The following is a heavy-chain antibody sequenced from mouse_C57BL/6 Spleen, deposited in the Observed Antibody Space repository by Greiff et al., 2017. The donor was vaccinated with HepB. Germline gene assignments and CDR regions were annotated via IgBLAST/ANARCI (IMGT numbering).Heavy chain of an antibody. D-gene: IGHD2-5*01. Sequence: QVQLKESGPGLVAPSQSLSITCTVSGFSLTSYGVSWVRQPPGKGLEWLGVKWGDGSTNFHSPLISRLSISKDNSKSQVYLKLNSLQTDDTATYYCANYYSSYVYYAMDYWGQGTSVTVSS. CDR1: GFSLTSYG. V-gene: IGHV2-3*01. J-gene: IGHJ4*01. CDR3: ANYYSSYVYYAMDY. CDR2: KWGDGST.